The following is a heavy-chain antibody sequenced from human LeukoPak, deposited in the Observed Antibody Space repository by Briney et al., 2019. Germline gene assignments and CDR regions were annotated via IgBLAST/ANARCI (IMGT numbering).Heavy chain of an antibody. Sequence: GASVKVSCKASGYTFTNYAMHWVRQAPGQRLEWVGRINAGNGHTKYSQKFQDRVTISRDTSANIAYMELNSLRSEDTAMYFCAREYNGWDAFDTWGQGTMVTVSS. D-gene: IGHD6-19*01. J-gene: IGHJ3*02. CDR1: GYTFTNYA. CDR2: INAGNGHT. CDR3: AREYNGWDAFDT. V-gene: IGHV1-3*01.